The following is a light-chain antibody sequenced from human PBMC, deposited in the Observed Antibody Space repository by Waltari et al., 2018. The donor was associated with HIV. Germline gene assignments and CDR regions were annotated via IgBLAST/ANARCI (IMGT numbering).Light chain of an antibody. CDR1: NIGRKS. CDR3: QVWDSSSDHPV. V-gene: IGLV3-21*02. J-gene: IGLJ2*01. Sequence: SYVLTQPPSVSVAPGQTARITCGGNNIGRKSVNWYQQKPGQAPVLVVYDDGDRPSGIPERFSGSNSGNTATLTISRVEAGDEADYYCQVWDSSSDHPVFGGGTKLTVL. CDR2: DDG.